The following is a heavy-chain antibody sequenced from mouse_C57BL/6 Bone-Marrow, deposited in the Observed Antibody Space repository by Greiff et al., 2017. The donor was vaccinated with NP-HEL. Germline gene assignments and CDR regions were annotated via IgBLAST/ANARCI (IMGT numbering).Heavy chain of an antibody. CDR2: IDPSDSYT. CDR1: GYTFTSYW. CDR3: ARPHEGWFAY. Sequence: QVQLQQPGAELVRPGTSVKLSCKASGYTFTSYWMHWVKQRPGQGLEWIGVIDPSDSYTNYNQKFKGKATLTVDTSSSTAYMQLSSLTSEVSAVYYCARPHEGWFAYWGQGTLVTVAA. V-gene: IGHV1-59*01. J-gene: IGHJ3*01.